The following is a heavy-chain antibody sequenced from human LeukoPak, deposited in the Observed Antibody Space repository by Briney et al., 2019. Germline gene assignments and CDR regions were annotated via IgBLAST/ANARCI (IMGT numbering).Heavy chain of an antibody. CDR3: ARGKSSSPYYFDY. V-gene: IGHV3-7*01. CDR1: GFTFSSYW. Sequence: GGSLRLSCAASGFTFSSYWMSWVRQAPGKGLEWVANIKQDGSEKYYVDSVKGRFTISRDNAKNSLYLQMNSLRAEDTAVYYCARGKSSSPYYFDYWGQGTLVTVSS. CDR2: IKQDGSEK. D-gene: IGHD6-6*01. J-gene: IGHJ4*02.